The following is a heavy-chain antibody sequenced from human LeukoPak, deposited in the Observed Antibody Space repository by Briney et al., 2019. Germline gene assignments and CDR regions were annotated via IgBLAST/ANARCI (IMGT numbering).Heavy chain of an antibody. CDR2: ISAYNGNT. V-gene: IGHV1-18*01. CDR3: ARRVGYCSSTRCYAGHWFDP. D-gene: IGHD2-2*01. CDR1: GYTFTSYG. J-gene: IGHJ5*02. Sequence: ASVKVSCKASGYTFTSYGISWVRQAPGQGLEWTGWISAYNGNTNYAQKLQGRVAMTTDTSTSTAYMELRSLRSDDTAVYYCARRVGYCSSTRCYAGHWFDPWGQGTLVTVSS.